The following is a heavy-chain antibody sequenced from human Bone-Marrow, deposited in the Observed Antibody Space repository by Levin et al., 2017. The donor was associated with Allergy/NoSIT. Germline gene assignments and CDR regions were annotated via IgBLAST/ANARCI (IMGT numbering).Heavy chain of an antibody. V-gene: IGHV1-3*01. D-gene: IGHD3-10*01. CDR1: GYTFSHYA. Sequence: GESLKISCKTSGYTFSHYAIHWIRQAPGQGLECMGWINGGDDYTKYSQKFQDRVTITKDTSASTVYMEVTSLRSEDTAVYYCARDWMSSGFDHLGQGTQVTVSS. J-gene: IGHJ4*02. CDR3: ARDWMSSGFDH. CDR2: INGGDDYT.